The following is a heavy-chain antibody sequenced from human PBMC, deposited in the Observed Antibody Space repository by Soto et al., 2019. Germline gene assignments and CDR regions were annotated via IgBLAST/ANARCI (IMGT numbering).Heavy chain of an antibody. CDR2: IKSKTDGGTT. CDR1: GFTFSNAW. D-gene: IGHD5-12*01. V-gene: IGHV3-15*07. Sequence: GGSLRLSCAASGFTFSNAWMNWVRQAPGKGLEWVGRIKSKTDGGTTDYAAPVKGRFTISRDGSKNTLYLQMNSLKTEDTAVYYCTTSWTYYYYGMDVWGQGTTVTVSS. CDR3: TTSWTYYYYGMDV. J-gene: IGHJ6*02.